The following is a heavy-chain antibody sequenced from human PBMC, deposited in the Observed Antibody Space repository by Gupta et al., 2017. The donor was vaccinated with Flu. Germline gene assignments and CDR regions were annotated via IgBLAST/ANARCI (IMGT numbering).Heavy chain of an antibody. CDR1: GFTFGDYA. V-gene: IGHV3-49*04. J-gene: IGHJ6*03. Sequence: EVQLVESGGGLVQPGRSLRLSCTASGFTFGDYAMSWVRQAPGKGLEWVAFIRSKAYGGTTEYAASVKGRFTISRDDSKSIAYLQMNSLKIEDTAVYYCTRDPRFMAVTGGNYFYYYYMDVWGKGTTVSVSS. CDR2: IRSKAYGGTT. CDR3: TRDPRFMAVTGGNYFYYYYMDV. D-gene: IGHD4-4*01.